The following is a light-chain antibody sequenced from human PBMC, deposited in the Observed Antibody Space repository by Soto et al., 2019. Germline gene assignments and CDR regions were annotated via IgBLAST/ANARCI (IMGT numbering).Light chain of an antibody. J-gene: IGKJ2*01. Sequence: TQSPATLSVSPGGRATLSCRASQSVSSNLAWYQQKPGQAPRLLIYGATTRATGVPARFSGSGSGTEFDLTISSLQSEDFAVYFCQQYNSWPPNTFGQGTKLEIK. CDR3: QQYNSWPPNT. CDR1: QSVSSN. V-gene: IGKV3-15*01. CDR2: GAT.